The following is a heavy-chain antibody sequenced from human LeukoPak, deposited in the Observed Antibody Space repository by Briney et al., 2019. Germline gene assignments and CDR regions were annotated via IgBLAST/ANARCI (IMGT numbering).Heavy chain of an antibody. CDR1: GFTFSSYA. J-gene: IGHJ4*02. CDR3: ARDSSSWSFDY. CDR2: ISYDGSNK. V-gene: IGHV3-30*01. Sequence: GRSLRLSCAASGFTFSSYAMHWVRQAPGKGLEWVAVISYDGSNKYYADSVKGRFTISRDNSKNTLYLQMNSLRAEDTAVYYCARDSSSWSFDYWGQGTPVTVSS. D-gene: IGHD6-13*01.